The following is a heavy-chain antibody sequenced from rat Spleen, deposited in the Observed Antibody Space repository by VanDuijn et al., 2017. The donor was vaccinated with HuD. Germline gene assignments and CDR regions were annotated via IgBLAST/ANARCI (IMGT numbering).Heavy chain of an antibody. D-gene: IGHD1-11*01. V-gene: IGHV5-27*01. CDR1: GFTFSNYD. CDR2: ISTGGGST. CDR3: TRAAEGIVLH. Sequence: EVQLVESGGGLVQPGRSLKLSCAASGFTFSNYDMAWVRQAPTKGLEWVAYISTGGGSTYYRDSVKGRFTISRDNAKSTLYLQMDSLRSEDTATYYCTRAAEGIVLHWGQGVMVTVSS. J-gene: IGHJ2*01.